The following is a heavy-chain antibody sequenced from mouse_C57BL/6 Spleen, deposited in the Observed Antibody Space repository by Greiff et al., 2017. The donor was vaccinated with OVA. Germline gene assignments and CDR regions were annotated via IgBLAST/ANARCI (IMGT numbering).Heavy chain of an antibody. J-gene: IGHJ3*01. Sequence: VQLQESGAELVKPGASVKISCKASGYAFSSYWMNWVKQRPGKGLEWIGQIYPGDGDTNYNGKFKGKATLTADKSSSTAYMQLSSLTSEDSAVYFCARERNTTVVGGEFAYWGQGTLVTVSA. D-gene: IGHD1-1*01. V-gene: IGHV1-80*01. CDR3: ARERNTTVVGGEFAY. CDR2: IYPGDGDT. CDR1: GYAFSSYW.